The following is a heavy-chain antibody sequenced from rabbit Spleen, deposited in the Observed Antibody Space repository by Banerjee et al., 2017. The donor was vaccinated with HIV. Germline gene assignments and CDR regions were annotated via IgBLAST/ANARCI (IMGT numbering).Heavy chain of an antibody. CDR3: VREVAAKFGL. CDR2: IDPIFHLS. J-gene: IGHJ6*01. Sequence: QEQLVESGGGLVQPGGSLKLSCKASGFDFSSYGVSWVRQAPGKGLEWIGYIDPIFHLSTYATWVNGRFTISRDNAQNTVFLQMTSLTAADTATYFCVREVAAKFGLWGQGTLVTVS. D-gene: IGHD4-1*01. V-gene: IGHV1S47*01. CDR1: GFDFSSYG.